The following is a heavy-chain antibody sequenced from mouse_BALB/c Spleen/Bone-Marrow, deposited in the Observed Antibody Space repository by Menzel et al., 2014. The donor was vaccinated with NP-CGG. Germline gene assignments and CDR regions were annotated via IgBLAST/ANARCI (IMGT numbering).Heavy chain of an antibody. CDR3: TRSNYGYWYFDV. J-gene: IGHJ1*01. Sequence: QVQLQQPGAELVKPGASVKLSCKASGYTFTRYYMYWVKQRPGQGLEWIGEINPTNGGTNFNEKFKSKATLTVDKSSSTTYMQLSSLTSEDSAVCYCTRSNYGYWYFDVWGAGTTVTVFS. CDR2: INPTNGGT. CDR1: GYTFTRYY. V-gene: IGHV1S81*02. D-gene: IGHD1-1*01.